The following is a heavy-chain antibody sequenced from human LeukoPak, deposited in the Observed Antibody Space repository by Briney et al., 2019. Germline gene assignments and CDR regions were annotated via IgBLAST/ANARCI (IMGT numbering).Heavy chain of an antibody. CDR3: ARYSETGYSSSWYSTLFDY. D-gene: IGHD6-13*01. CDR2: ISSCSSYI. CDR1: GFTFSCYI. J-gene: IGHJ4*02. Sequence: GGSLRLSRSPSGFTFSCYIMNGLHQPPGQGLEWVASISSCSSYIYYAESVKGRFSISRDNAENVLYLQMNSVRAEDTAVYYCARYSETGYSSSWYSTLFDYWGQGTLVSVSS. V-gene: IGHV3-21*06.